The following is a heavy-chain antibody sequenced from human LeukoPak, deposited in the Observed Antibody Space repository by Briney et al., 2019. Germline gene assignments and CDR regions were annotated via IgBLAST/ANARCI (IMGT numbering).Heavy chain of an antibody. J-gene: IGHJ4*02. CDR2: IKQDGSEK. D-gene: IGHD3-10*01. Sequence: PGGSLRLSCAASGFTFSSYWMSWVRQAPGKGLEWVANIKQDGSEKYYVDSVKGRFTIARDDAKNSLYLQMNSLRAEDTAVYFCARDKGGMVPFDYWGQGTLVTVSS. CDR3: ARDKGGMVPFDY. CDR1: GFTFSSYW. V-gene: IGHV3-7*01.